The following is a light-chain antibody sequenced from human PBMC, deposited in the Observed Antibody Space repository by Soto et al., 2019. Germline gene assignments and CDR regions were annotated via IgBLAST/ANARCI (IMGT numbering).Light chain of an antibody. CDR2: HAS. V-gene: IGKV1-39*01. J-gene: IGKJ1*01. CDR3: QQAYSVPLT. Sequence: DIQMTQSPSSLPASVGDRVTITCRASQTISIYLNWYQRKLGKAPQLLMYHASTLQSGVPSRFSGSGSGTDFTLTISSLQPEDFATYYCQQAYSVPLTFGQVTKVEIK. CDR1: QTISIY.